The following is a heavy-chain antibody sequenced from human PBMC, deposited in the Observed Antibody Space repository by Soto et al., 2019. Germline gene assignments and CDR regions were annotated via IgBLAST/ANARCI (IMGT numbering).Heavy chain of an antibody. V-gene: IGHV5-10-1*01. CDR1: GYSFTSYW. CDR3: ARTSMQSRGYSYGHGGMDV. D-gene: IGHD5-18*01. Sequence: PGESLKISCKGSGYSFTSYWISWVRQMPGKGLEWMGRIDPSDSYTNYSPSFQGHVTIPADKSISTAYLQWSSLKASDTAMYYCARTSMQSRGYSYGHGGMDVWGQGTTVTVSS. CDR2: IDPSDSYT. J-gene: IGHJ6*02.